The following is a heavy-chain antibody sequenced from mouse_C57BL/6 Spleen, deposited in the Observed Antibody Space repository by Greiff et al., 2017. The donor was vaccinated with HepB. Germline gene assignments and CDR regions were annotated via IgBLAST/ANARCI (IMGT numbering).Heavy chain of an antibody. CDR2: IDPNSGGT. CDR1: GYTFTSYW. D-gene: IGHD1-1*01. Sequence: QVQLQQPGAELVKPGASVKLSCKASGYTFTSYWMHWVKLRPGRGLEWIGRIDPNSGGTKYNEKFKSKATLTVDKPSSTAYMQLSSLTSEDSAVYYCARERITTKGFAYWGQGTLVTVSA. J-gene: IGHJ3*01. CDR3: ARERITTKGFAY. V-gene: IGHV1-72*01.